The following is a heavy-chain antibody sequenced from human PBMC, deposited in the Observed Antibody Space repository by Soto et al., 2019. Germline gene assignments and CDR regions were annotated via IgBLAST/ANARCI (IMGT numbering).Heavy chain of an antibody. J-gene: IGHJ2*01. V-gene: IGHV1-18*01. CDR2: IGPYNGNT. CDR3: ARCYCSVGSCYTGWHFDL. D-gene: IGHD2-15*01. CDR1: GYTFADYG. Sequence: QAQLVQYGAEVKKPGASVKVSCQAGGYTFADYGISWVRQAPGQGLEWMGWIGPYNGNTNYAQNLQDRVTMTTDTSTNTAYMELRSLRSDDTALYYCARCYCSVGSCYTGWHFDLWGRGTLLTVSS.